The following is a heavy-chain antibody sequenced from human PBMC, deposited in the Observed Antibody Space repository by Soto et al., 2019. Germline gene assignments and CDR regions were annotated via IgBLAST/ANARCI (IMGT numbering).Heavy chain of an antibody. CDR3: ARDRRDGYNYYYYGMDV. CDR2: IYHSGST. Sequence: SETLSLTCAVSGGSISSSNWWSWVRQPPGKGLEWIGEIYHSGSTNYNPSLKSRVTISVDKSKNQFSLKLSSVTAADTAVYYCARDRRDGYNYYYYGMDVWGQGTTVTSP. V-gene: IGHV4-4*02. J-gene: IGHJ6*02. D-gene: IGHD5-12*01. CDR1: GGSISSSNW.